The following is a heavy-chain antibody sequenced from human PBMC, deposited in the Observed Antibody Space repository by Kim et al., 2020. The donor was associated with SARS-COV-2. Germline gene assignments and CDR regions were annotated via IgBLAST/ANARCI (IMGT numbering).Heavy chain of an antibody. D-gene: IGHD1-1*01. CDR3: AKDGGTGTTGGYYYYYGMDV. J-gene: IGHJ6*02. V-gene: IGHV3-9*01. Sequence: GGSLRLSCAASGFTFDDYAMHWVRQAPGKGLEWVSGISWNSGSIGYADSVKGRFTISRDNAKNSLYLQMNSLRAEDTALYYCAKDGGTGTTGGYYYYYGMDVWGQGTTVTVSS. CDR1: GFTFDDYA. CDR2: ISWNSGSI.